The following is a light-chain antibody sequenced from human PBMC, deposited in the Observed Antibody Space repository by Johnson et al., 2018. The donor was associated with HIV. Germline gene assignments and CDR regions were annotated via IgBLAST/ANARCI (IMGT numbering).Light chain of an antibody. CDR2: ENN. V-gene: IGLV1-51*02. CDR1: SSNIGNNY. J-gene: IGLJ1*01. CDR3: GTWDSSLSAGV. Sequence: QSVLTQPPSVSAAPGQKVTISCSGSSSNIGNNYVSWYQQLPGTAPKLLIYENNKRPSGIPDRFSGSKSGTSATLGITGLQTGDEADYDCGTWDSSLSAGVFGTGTKFTVL.